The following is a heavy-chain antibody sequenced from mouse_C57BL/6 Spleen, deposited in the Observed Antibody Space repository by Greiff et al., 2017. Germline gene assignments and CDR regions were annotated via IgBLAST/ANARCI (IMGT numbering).Heavy chain of an antibody. Sequence: EVMLVESGGGLVKPGGSLKLSCAASGFTFSDYGMHWVRQAPEKGLEWVAYISSGSSTISYAETVKGRFTISRDTAKNTLFLQMTSRRSEDTAMYYCARKTTVVGGAMDYWGQRTSVTVAT. J-gene: IGHJ4*01. V-gene: IGHV5-17*01. CDR1: GFTFSDYG. CDR2: ISSGSSTI. CDR3: ARKTTVVGGAMDY. D-gene: IGHD1-1*01.